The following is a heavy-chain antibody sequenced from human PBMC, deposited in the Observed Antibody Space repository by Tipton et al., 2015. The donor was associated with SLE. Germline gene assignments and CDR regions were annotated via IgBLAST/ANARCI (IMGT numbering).Heavy chain of an antibody. CDR2: IIAILGTA. D-gene: IGHD3-22*01. CDR1: GGTFSSYA. CDR3: ARDDYYDSSGYYSDY. V-gene: IGHV1-69*09. J-gene: IGHJ4*02. Sequence: QLVQSGAEVKKPGSSVKVSCKASGGTFSSYAISWVRQAPGQGLEWMGRIIAILGTANYAQKFQGRVTITADKSTNTAHMEVSSLRSEDTAVYYCARDDYYDSSGYYSDYWGQGTLVTVSS.